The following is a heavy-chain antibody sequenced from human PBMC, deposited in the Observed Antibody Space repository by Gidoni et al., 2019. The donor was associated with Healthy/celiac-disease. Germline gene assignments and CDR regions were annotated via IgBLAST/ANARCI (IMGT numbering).Heavy chain of an antibody. CDR1: GFTFDDYA. CDR3: AKAVSAYCSGGSCLVYYFDY. J-gene: IGHJ4*02. D-gene: IGHD2-15*01. Sequence: EVQLVESGGGLVQPGRSLRLSCAASGFTFDDYAMHWVRQAPGKGLEWVSGISWNSGSIGYADSVKGRFTISRDNAKNSLYLQMNSLRAEDTALYYCAKAVSAYCSGGSCLVYYFDYWGQGTLVTVSS. V-gene: IGHV3-9*01. CDR2: ISWNSGSI.